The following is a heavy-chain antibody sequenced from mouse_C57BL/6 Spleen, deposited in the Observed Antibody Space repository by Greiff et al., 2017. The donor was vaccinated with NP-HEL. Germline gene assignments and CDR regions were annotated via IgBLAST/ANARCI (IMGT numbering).Heavy chain of an antibody. Sequence: DVMLVESGGGLVKPGGSLKLSCAASGFTFSSYAMSWVRQTPEKRLEWVATISDGGSYTYYPDNVKGRFTISRDNAKNNLYLQMSHLKSEDTAMYYCAREGDTITTGDWYFDVWGTGTTVTVSS. CDR1: GFTFSSYA. CDR2: ISDGGSYT. J-gene: IGHJ1*03. D-gene: IGHD2-4*01. CDR3: AREGDTITTGDWYFDV. V-gene: IGHV5-4*01.